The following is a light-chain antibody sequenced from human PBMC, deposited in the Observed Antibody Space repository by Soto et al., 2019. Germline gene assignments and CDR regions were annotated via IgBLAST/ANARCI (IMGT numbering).Light chain of an antibody. Sequence: DIQMTQSPSTLSASVGDRVTITCRASQSISSWLAWYQQKPGKAPKLLIYKASSLESGVPSRFSGSGSGTEFTLTISSLQPDDFATYYCQQYNSYSTYTFGQGTKL. J-gene: IGKJ2*01. V-gene: IGKV1-5*03. CDR1: QSISSW. CDR2: KAS. CDR3: QQYNSYSTYT.